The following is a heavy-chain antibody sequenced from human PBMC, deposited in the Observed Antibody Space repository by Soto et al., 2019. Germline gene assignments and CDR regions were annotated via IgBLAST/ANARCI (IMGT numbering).Heavy chain of an antibody. J-gene: IGHJ4*02. V-gene: IGHV3-23*01. CDR2: ISGSGXTT. Sequence: SCVAXXFTFXXXXXSWVRQXXXXXLEWVSSISGSGXTTYYADSVEGRFTXXXXXXXNTLXXQMHSLGAEDTALYFCAKXKKXXYLDYWGRXTXVTVSS. CDR3: AKXKKXXYLDY. CDR1: XFTFXXXX.